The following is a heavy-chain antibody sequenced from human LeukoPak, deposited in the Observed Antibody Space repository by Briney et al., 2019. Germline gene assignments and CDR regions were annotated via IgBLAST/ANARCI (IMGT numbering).Heavy chain of an antibody. CDR3: GGDWNGDHVIEY. D-gene: IGHD3-16*01. V-gene: IGHV3-66*01. J-gene: IGHJ4*02. CDR2: IYTDDST. CDR1: GITVSTNY. Sequence: GGSLRLSCAASGITVSTNYMSWVRQAPGKGLEWVSVIYTDDSTYYTDSVKGRFAISRDISKNTLYLQMNSLRGDDTALYYCGGDWNGDHVIEYWGQGTLVTVSS.